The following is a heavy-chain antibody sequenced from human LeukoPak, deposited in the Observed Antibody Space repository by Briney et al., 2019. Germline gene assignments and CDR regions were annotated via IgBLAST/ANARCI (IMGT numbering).Heavy chain of an antibody. D-gene: IGHD1-26*01. V-gene: IGHV4-30-4*07. CDR3: ARSKRAVNWFDP. CDR1: GGSISSGGYS. Sequence: SETLSFTCAVSGGSISSGGYSWSWIRQPPGKGLEWIGYIYYSGSTYYNPSLKSRVTISVDTSKNQFSLKLSSVTAADTAVYYCARSKRAVNWFDPWGQGTLVTVSS. CDR2: IYYSGST. J-gene: IGHJ5*02.